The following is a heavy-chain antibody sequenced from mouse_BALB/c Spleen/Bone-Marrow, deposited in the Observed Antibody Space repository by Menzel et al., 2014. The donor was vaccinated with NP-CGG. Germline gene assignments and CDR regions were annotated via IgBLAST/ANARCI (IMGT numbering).Heavy chain of an antibody. CDR2: ISYSGST. J-gene: IGHJ4*01. D-gene: IGHD1-1*01. Sequence: EVQLVESGPGLVKPSQSLSLTCTVTGSSITSDYAWNWIQQFPGNKLEWMGYISYSGSTSYNPSLKSRISITRDTSKNQFFLQLNSVTTEDTATYYCASITTVVGTWDAMDYWGQGTSVTVSS. V-gene: IGHV3-2*02. CDR1: GSSITSDYA. CDR3: ASITTVVGTWDAMDY.